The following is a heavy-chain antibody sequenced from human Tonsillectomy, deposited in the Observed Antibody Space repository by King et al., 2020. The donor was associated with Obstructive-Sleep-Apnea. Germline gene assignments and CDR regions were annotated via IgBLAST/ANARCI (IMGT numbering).Heavy chain of an antibody. CDR1: AVSISSSSYY. Sequence: QLQESGPGLVKPSETLPLTCSVSAVSISSSSYYWGWIRQPPGKGLEWIGSVFHSGNSYYNPSLKSRVNISVDTSKNHFSLKLNSVTAADTAVYYCARGQTYYDILTGYFKSGNRFDYWDQGTLVTVSS. J-gene: IGHJ4*02. D-gene: IGHD3-9*01. V-gene: IGHV4-39*07. CDR2: VFHSGNS. CDR3: ARGQTYYDILTGYFKSGNRFDY.